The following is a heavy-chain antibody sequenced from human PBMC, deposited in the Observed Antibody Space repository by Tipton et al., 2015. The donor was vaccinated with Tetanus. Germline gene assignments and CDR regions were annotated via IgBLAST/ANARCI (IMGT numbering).Heavy chain of an antibody. CDR2: SWYDGTDK. CDR3: AREADCSGGSCFSGGFDT. Sequence: SLRLSCAASGFIFSSYGIHWVRQAPGKGLEWVAGSWYDGTDKNYADSVKGRFTISRDNSKNTLYLQMNSFRAEDTAVYYCAREADCSGGSCFSGGFDTSGQGSQVAVSS. V-gene: IGHV3-33*08. CDR1: GFIFSSYG. D-gene: IGHD2-15*01. J-gene: IGHJ4*02.